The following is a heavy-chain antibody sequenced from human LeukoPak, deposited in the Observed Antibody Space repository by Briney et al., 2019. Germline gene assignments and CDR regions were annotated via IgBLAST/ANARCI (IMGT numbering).Heavy chain of an antibody. Sequence: ASVKVSCKASGYTFTSYYIHWVRQAPGQGPEWMAWINPNSGGTKYAQKFQGRVTMTRDTSISTAYMEMSRLTSDDTAVYYCVKGWDSSGYYAFDIWGQGTMVTVSS. CDR3: VKGWDSSGYYAFDI. CDR2: INPNSGGT. D-gene: IGHD3-22*01. CDR1: GYTFTSYY. J-gene: IGHJ3*02. V-gene: IGHV1-2*02.